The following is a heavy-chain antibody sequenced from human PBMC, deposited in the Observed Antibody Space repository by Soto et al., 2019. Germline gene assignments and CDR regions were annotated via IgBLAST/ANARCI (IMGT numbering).Heavy chain of an antibody. D-gene: IGHD3-10*01. V-gene: IGHV1-18*04. J-gene: IGHJ4*02. CDR3: ARGLDGSGSYFDY. CDR1: GYTFSRYA. CDR2: ISAADGNT. Sequence: ASVKVSCKASGYTFSRYAISWVRQAPGQGPECVGWISAADGNTNYAQDFQGRVTMTTDPSTSTAYVELRNLRSDDTAVYYCARGLDGSGSYFDYWGQGTVVTVSS.